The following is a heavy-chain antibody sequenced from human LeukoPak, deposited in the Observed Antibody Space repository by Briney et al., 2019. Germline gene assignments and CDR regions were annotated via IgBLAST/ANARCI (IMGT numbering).Heavy chain of an antibody. Sequence: GRSLRLSCAASGFTFSSYAMHWVRQAPGKGLEWVAVISYDGSNKYYADSVKGRFTISRDNSKNTLYLQMNSLRAEDTAVYHCARGLFYYHSGGPHPFDYWGQGTLVTVSS. D-gene: IGHD3-22*01. CDR1: GFTFSSYA. CDR2: ISYDGSNK. CDR3: ARGLFYYHSGGPHPFDY. V-gene: IGHV3-30*14. J-gene: IGHJ4*02.